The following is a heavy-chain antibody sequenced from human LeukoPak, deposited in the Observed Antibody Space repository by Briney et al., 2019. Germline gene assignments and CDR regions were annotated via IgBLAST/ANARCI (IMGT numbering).Heavy chain of an antibody. Sequence: PGGSLRLSCAASGFSFSTYGMHWLRQAPGKGLEWVAFIRYHGNNEYYADPVKGRFTISRDNPKNTLYLQMNSLRAEDTAVYYCAKGPDIVATISFDYWGQGTLVTVSS. CDR2: IRYHGNNE. D-gene: IGHD5-12*01. CDR1: GFSFSTYG. J-gene: IGHJ4*02. CDR3: AKGPDIVATISFDY. V-gene: IGHV3-30*02.